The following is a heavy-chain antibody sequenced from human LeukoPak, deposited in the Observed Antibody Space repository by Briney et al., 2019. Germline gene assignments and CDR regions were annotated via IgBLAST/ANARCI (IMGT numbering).Heavy chain of an antibody. CDR1: GYTFTGYY. D-gene: IGHD6-13*01. CDR3: ARVVAAAGTPNYYYYGMDV. CDR2: INPNSGGT. V-gene: IGHV1-2*02. J-gene: IGHJ6*02. Sequence: ASVKVSCKASGYTFTGYYMHWVRQAPGQGLEWMGWINPNSGGTNYAQKFQGRVTMTRDTSISTAYMELSRLRSDDTAVYYCARVVAAAGTPNYYYYGMDVWGQGTTVTVSS.